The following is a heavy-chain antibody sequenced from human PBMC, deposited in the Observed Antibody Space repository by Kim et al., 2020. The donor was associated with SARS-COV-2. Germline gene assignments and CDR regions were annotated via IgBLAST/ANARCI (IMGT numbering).Heavy chain of an antibody. CDR3: ARGIRNFPRDY. J-gene: IGHJ4*02. V-gene: IGHV4-30-2*04. D-gene: IGHD3-9*01. Sequence: YYNPSLEGRVTISVDKSKNEFSLRLTSVTAADSAMYFCARGIRNFPRDYWGQGTLVTVSS.